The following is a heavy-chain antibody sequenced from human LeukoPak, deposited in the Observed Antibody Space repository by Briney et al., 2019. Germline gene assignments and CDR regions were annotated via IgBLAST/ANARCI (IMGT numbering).Heavy chain of an antibody. CDR3: ARLGSGWYSDY. CDR1: GGSISSSSYY. J-gene: IGHJ4*02. Sequence: SETLSLTCTVSGGSISSSSYYWGWIRQPPGEGLEWIGSIYYSGSTYYNPSLKSRVTISVDTSKNQFSLKLSSVTAADTAVYYCARLGSGWYSDYWGQGTLVTVSS. V-gene: IGHV4-39*01. CDR2: IYYSGST. D-gene: IGHD6-19*01.